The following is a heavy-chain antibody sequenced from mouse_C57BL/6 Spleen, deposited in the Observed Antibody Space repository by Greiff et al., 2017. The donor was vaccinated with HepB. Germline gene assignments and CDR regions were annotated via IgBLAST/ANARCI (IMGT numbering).Heavy chain of an antibody. D-gene: IGHD3-3*01. V-gene: IGHV1-82*01. CDR2: IYPGDGDT. CDR3: ARGLGYFDY. Sequence: VMLQQSGPELVKPGASVKISCKASGYAFSSSWMNWVKQRPGKGLEWIGRIYPGDGDTNYNGKFKGKATLTADKSSSTAYMQLSSLTSEDSAVYFCARGLGYFDYWGQGTTLTVSS. J-gene: IGHJ2*01. CDR1: GYAFSSSW.